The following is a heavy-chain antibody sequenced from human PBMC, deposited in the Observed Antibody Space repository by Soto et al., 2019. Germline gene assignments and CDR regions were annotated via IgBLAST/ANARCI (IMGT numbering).Heavy chain of an antibody. CDR3: ARVYGDGSLDY. D-gene: IGHD2-2*02. V-gene: IGHV4-30-2*01. J-gene: IGHJ4*02. CDR2: IYHSGST. CDR1: GGSISSGGYS. Sequence: QLQLQESGSGLVKPSQTLSLTCAVSGGSISSGGYSWSWIRQPPGKGLEWIGYIYHSGSTYYNPSLKSRVTISVDRSKTQFSLKVSSVTAADTAVYYCARVYGDGSLDYWGQGTLVTVSS.